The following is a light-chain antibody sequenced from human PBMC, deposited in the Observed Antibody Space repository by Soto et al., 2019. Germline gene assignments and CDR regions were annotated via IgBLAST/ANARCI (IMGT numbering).Light chain of an antibody. CDR1: NSNIASNT. CDR3: ASWDDSLNGPV. V-gene: IGLV1-44*01. Sequence: QPVLTQPPSASGTPGQRVTISCSGSNSNIASNTVNWYQQLPGTAPKLLIYSSDQRSSGVPDRFSGSKSGTSASLAISGLQSEDEADYYCASWDDSLNGPVFGGGTQLTVL. CDR2: SSD. J-gene: IGLJ2*01.